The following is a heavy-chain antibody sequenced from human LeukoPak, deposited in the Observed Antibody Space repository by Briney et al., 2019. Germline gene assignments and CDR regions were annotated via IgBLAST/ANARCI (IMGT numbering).Heavy chain of an antibody. D-gene: IGHD6-19*01. CDR1: GFTFSSYE. V-gene: IGHV3-48*03. J-gene: IGHJ4*02. CDR3: AKGGGQWLVPPKLDY. Sequence: GGSLRLSCAASGFTFSSYEMNWVRQAPGKGLEWVSYISSSGSTIYYADSVRGRFTISRDNAKNSLYLQMNSLRAEDTAVYYCAKGGGQWLVPPKLDYWGQGTLVTVSS. CDR2: ISSSGSTI.